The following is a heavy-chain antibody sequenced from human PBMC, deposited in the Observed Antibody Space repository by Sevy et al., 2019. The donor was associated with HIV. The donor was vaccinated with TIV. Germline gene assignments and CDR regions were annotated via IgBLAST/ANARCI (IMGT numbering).Heavy chain of an antibody. V-gene: IGHV3-23*01. J-gene: IGHJ4*02. D-gene: IGHD3-3*01. CDR2: ISGSGSST. CDR3: AKGGGSDYDTGGSFDD. CDR1: GFTFRIYA. Sequence: GGSLRLSCTTSGFTFRIYAMSWVRQAPGKGLEWVSAISGSGSSTYYADSVKGRFTISRDNSKNTLYLQMNSLRAEDTAVFYCAKGGGSDYDTGGSFDDWGQGTRVTVSS.